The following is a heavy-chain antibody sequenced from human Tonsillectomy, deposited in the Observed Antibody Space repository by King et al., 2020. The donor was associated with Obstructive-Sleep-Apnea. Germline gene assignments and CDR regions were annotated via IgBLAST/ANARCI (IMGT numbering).Heavy chain of an antibody. Sequence: VQLVESGAEVKKPGESLKISCKGFGYIFTNYWIGSVHQMPGKGLEWMGISYPGDSYTIYSPSFQGQVTISADKSISTAYLQWSSLKASDTAMYYCARGYRSDWSYNWFDPWGQGTLVTVSS. CDR2: SYPGDSYT. CDR3: ARGYRSDWSYNWFDP. V-gene: IGHV5-51*07. CDR1: GYIFTNYW. J-gene: IGHJ5*02. D-gene: IGHD6-19*01.